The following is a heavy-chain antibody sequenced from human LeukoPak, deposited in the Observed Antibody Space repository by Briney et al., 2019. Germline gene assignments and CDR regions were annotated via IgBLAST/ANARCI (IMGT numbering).Heavy chain of an antibody. CDR1: GYTFTNYY. Sequence: ASVKVSCKASGYTFTNYYIHWVRQAPGHGLEWMGLINPGGDNTDYAQNFQGRVTMTRDTSTSTVYMGLSSLRSEETAVYYCARIRDGYNDAYDIWGQGTMVTVSS. CDR3: ARIRDGYNDAYDI. V-gene: IGHV1-46*01. CDR2: INPGGDNT. D-gene: IGHD5-24*01. J-gene: IGHJ3*02.